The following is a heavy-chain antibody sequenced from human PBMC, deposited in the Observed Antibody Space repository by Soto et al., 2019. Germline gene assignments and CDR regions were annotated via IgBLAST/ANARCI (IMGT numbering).Heavy chain of an antibody. V-gene: IGHV2-5*02. D-gene: IGHD3-16*02. CDR3: AHSSVWGSYLPPPYYFDY. CDR2: IYWDDDK. J-gene: IGHJ4*02. Sequence: QITLKESGPTLVKPTQTLTLTCTFSGFSLNTSGVGVGWIRQPPGKALEWLALIYWDDDKRYSPSLKSRLTITKDTSNNQVVLTMTNMDPVDTATYYCAHSSVWGSYLPPPYYFDYWGQGTLITVSS. CDR1: GFSLNTSGVG.